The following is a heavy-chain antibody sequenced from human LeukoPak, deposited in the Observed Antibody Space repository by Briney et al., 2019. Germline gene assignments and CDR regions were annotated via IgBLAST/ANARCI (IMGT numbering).Heavy chain of an antibody. CDR2: IYHSGST. Sequence: TSETLSLTCTVSGASITTYYWTWIRQPPGKGLEWIGYIYHSGSTNYNPSLKSRVTISLDTSRNQFSLRLSSVTAADTAVYFCAREYSTSSEGDYFDYRGQGSLVTVSS. CDR3: AREYSTSSEGDYFDY. D-gene: IGHD6-6*01. V-gene: IGHV4-59*01. J-gene: IGHJ4*02. CDR1: GASITTYY.